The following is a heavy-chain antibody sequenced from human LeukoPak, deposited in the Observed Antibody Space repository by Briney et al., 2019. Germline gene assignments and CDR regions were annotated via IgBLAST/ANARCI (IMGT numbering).Heavy chain of an antibody. CDR2: IYSGGTT. J-gene: IGHJ4*02. Sequence: GGSLRLSCAASGFTVSSHYMSWVRQAPGKGLEWVSIIYSGGTTYYADSVKGRFTISRDNSKNTLYLQMNRLRADDTAVYYCARDPKDGYDYWGQGTLVTVSS. D-gene: IGHD5-18*01. CDR3: ARDPKDGYDY. CDR1: GFTVSSHY. V-gene: IGHV3-53*01.